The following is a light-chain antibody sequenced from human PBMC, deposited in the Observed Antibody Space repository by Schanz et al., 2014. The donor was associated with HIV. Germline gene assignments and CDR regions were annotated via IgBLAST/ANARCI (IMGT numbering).Light chain of an antibody. CDR2: DVT. CDR1: SSDVGGYNY. Sequence: QSALTQPPSASGSVGQSVTIYCAGTSSDVGGYNYVSWYQQHPGRAPQLMIYDVTYRPSGVSDRFSGSKSGNTASLTISGLQAEDEADYYCSSSSTTTCVFGGGTKLTVL. J-gene: IGLJ3*02. V-gene: IGLV2-14*03. CDR3: SSSSTTTCV.